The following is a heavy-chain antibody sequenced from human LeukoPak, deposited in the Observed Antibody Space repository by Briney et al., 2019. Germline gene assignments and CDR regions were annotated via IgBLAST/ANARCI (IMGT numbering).Heavy chain of an antibody. Sequence: GGSLRLSCVSSRFTFSSYCMSWVRQAPGKGLEWVANIKQDGSEKYYVESVKGRFTISRDNAKNSLYLQMNSLRADDTAVYYCARGVRAAAGTGVWFDPWGQGTLVTVSS. V-gene: IGHV3-7*01. CDR2: IKQDGSEK. D-gene: IGHD6-13*01. CDR1: RFTFSSYC. CDR3: ARGVRAAAGTGVWFDP. J-gene: IGHJ5*02.